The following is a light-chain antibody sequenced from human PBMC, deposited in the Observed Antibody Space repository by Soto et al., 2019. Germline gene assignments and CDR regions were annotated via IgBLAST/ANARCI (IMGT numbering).Light chain of an antibody. J-gene: IGKJ3*01. CDR1: QTVSVN. CDR2: GAS. Sequence: EIVMTQSPAPLSVSPGDRATLSCRARQTVSVNLARYPQKPGQLPRLLIYGASTRATRVPARFSGSETGTEFNLTISSLQSEHFAVYYWQQHNDWPPFPFGPGTRVDIQ. V-gene: IGKV3-15*01. CDR3: QQHNDWPPFP.